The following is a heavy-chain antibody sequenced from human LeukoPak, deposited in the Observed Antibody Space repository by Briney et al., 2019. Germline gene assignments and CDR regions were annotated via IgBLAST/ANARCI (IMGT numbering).Heavy chain of an antibody. CDR3: ARDTYYDSSGGNAVDI. CDR2: VNPKSGGT. CDR1: GYTFTAHY. Sequence: ASVKLSCKASGYTFTAHYMHWVRQAPGQGPEWMGWVNPKSGGTKYAERLQGRVTMTRDTSTSTVYMDLTNLRSDDTAVYYCARDTYYDSSGGNAVDIWGQGTVVTVSS. D-gene: IGHD3-22*01. J-gene: IGHJ3*02. V-gene: IGHV1-2*02.